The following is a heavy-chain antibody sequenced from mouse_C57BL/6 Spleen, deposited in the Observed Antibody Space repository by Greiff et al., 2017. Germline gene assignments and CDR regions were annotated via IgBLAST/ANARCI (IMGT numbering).Heavy chain of an antibody. J-gene: IGHJ1*03. Sequence: EVKVEESGPGLVKPSQSLSLTCSVTGYSITSGYYWNWIRQFPGNKLEWMGYISYDGSNNYNPSLKNRISITRDTSKNQFFLKLNSVTTEDTATYYCARDHYGSSYVGYFDVWGTGTTVTVSS. CDR2: ISYDGSN. CDR1: GYSITSGYY. V-gene: IGHV3-6*01. D-gene: IGHD1-1*01. CDR3: ARDHYGSSYVGYFDV.